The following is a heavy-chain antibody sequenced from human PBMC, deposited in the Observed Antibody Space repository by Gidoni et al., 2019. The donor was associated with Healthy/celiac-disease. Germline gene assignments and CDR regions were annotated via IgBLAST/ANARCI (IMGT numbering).Heavy chain of an antibody. CDR1: GFTFSSYG. J-gene: IGHJ4*02. Sequence: QVQLVESGGGVVQPGRSLRLSCAASGFTFSSYGMLWVRQAPGKGLEWVAVIWYDGSNKYYADSVKGRFSISKDNSKNALYLQMNSLRAEDTAVYYCARGGSPPGKVDYWGQGTLVTVSS. V-gene: IGHV3-33*01. CDR2: IWYDGSNK. D-gene: IGHD6-13*01. CDR3: ARGGSPPGKVDY.